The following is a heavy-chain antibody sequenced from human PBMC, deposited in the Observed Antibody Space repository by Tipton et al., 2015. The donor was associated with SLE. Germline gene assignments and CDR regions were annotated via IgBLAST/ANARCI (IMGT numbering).Heavy chain of an antibody. CDR3: ARDGYYYGFI. V-gene: IGHV4-39*02. D-gene: IGHD3-10*01. J-gene: IGHJ4*02. CDR2: IYYSGST. CDR1: GGDISSSSYY. Sequence: TLSLTCTVSGGDISSSSYYWGWIRQPPGKGLEWIGSIYYSGSTYYNPSLKSRVTISVDTSMNQFSLKLSSVTAADTAVYYCARDGYYYGFIWGQGTLVTVSS.